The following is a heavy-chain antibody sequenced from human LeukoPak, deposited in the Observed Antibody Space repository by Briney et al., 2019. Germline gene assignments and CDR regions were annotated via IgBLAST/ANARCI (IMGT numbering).Heavy chain of an antibody. D-gene: IGHD6-13*01. J-gene: IGHJ1*01. V-gene: IGHV4-30-2*01. CDR2: IYHSGST. CDR3: ARTTSSWDEYFQH. CDR1: GVSVSSSGYS. Sequence: SETLSLTCAVSGVSVSSSGYSWSWIRQPPGRGLEWIGYIYHSGSTYYNPSLKSRVAISIDRSKNQFSLNLTSVTAADTAVYYCARTTSSWDEYFQHWGQGTLVTVSS.